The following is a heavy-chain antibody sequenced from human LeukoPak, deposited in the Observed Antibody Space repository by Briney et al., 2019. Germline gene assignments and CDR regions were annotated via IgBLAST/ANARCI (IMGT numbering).Heavy chain of an antibody. CDR2: IYYSGST. V-gene: IGHV4-59*01. CDR3: AKTYYDSSGWGFDY. J-gene: IGHJ4*02. CDR1: GGSISSYY. D-gene: IGHD3-22*01. Sequence: SETLSLTCTVSGGSISSYYWSWIRQPPGKGLEWIGYIYYSGSTNYNPSLKSRVTISVDPSKNQFSLKLSSVTAADTAVYYCAKTYYDSSGWGFDYWGQGTLVTVSS.